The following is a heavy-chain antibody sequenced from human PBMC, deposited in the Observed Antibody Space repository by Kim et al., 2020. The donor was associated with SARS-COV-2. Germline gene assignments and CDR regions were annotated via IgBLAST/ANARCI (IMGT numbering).Heavy chain of an antibody. CDR2: IDPSDSYT. CDR1: GYSFTSYW. CDR3: ARGPEAVAGTDEAGGTDNWFDP. J-gene: IGHJ5*02. D-gene: IGHD6-19*01. V-gene: IGHV5-10-1*01. Sequence: GESLKISCKGSGYSFTSYWISWVRQMPGKGLEWMGRIDPSDSYTNYSPSFQGHVTISADKSISTAYLQWSSLKASDTAMYYCARGPEAVAGTDEAGGTDNWFDPWGQGTLVTVSS.